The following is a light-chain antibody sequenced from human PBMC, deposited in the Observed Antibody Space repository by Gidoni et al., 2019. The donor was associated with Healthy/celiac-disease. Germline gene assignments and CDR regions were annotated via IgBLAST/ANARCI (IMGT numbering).Light chain of an antibody. Sequence: EIVMTQSPATLSVSPGERATLSCGASQSVSSNLAWYQQKPGQAPRLLIYGASTRATGIPARFSGSGSGTEFTLTISSLQSEDFAVYYCQQYNNWPLTFXGXTKVEIK. CDR3: QQYNNWPLT. CDR1: QSVSSN. J-gene: IGKJ4*01. CDR2: GAS. V-gene: IGKV3-15*01.